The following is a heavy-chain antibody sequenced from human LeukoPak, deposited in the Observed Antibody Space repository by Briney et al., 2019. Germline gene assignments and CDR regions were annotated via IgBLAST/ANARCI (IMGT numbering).Heavy chain of an antibody. Sequence: SETLSLTCAVSGGSISSDSYYWGWIRQPPGEGLEWIGSIYSGGTTYYNPSLKGRVTISVDTSKNQFSLKPTSVTAADAAAYYCAGHSRNCSGGYCYLYYWGQGTLVTVSS. CDR1: GGSISSDSYY. V-gene: IGHV4-39*01. J-gene: IGHJ4*02. D-gene: IGHD2-15*01. CDR3: AGHSRNCSGGYCYLYY. CDR2: IYSGGTT.